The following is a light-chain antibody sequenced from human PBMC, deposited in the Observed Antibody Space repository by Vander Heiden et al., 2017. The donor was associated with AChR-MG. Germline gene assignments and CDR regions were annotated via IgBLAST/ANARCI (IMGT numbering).Light chain of an antibody. Sequence: EIVMTQSPLSLLVTSGEPAAIPSRSSQGLLHGNRYDYLDWYLQKPGQSPQLLIYLDSNRASGVPDRCSGSGSGTNFTLNISRVEAEDVGACYCMQDLQTPWTFGQGTKVEIK. J-gene: IGKJ1*01. CDR1: QGLLHGNRYDY. CDR2: LDS. V-gene: IGKV2-28*01. CDR3: MQDLQTPWT.